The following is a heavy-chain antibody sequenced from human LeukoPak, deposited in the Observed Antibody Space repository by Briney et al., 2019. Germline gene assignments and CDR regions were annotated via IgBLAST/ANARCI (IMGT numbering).Heavy chain of an antibody. CDR3: ASGYSSYYFDY. CDR2: INHSGST. V-gene: IGHV4-34*01. CDR1: GGSFSGYY. J-gene: IGHJ4*02. Sequence: SETLSLTCAVYGGSFSGYYWSWIRQPPGKGLEWIGEINHSGSTNYNPSLKSRVTISVDTSKNQFSLKLSSVTAADTAVYYCASGYSSYYFDYWGQGTLVTVSS. D-gene: IGHD6-6*01.